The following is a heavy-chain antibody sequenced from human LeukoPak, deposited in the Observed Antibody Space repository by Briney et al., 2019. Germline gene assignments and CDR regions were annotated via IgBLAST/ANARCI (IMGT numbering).Heavy chain of an antibody. Sequence: PGGSLRLSCAASGFTFSNAWMNWVRQAPGKGLEWVGRIKSKTDGGTTDYAAPVKGRLTISRDDSKNTLYLQMNSLKTEDTAVYYCTGDSSGYFLDAFDIWGQGTMVTVSS. V-gene: IGHV3-15*07. CDR2: IKSKTDGGTT. D-gene: IGHD3-22*01. J-gene: IGHJ3*02. CDR1: GFTFSNAW. CDR3: TGDSSGYFLDAFDI.